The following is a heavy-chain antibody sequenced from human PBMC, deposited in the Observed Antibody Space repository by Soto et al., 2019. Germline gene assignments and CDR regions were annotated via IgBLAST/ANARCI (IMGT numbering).Heavy chain of an antibody. Sequence: QISLKESGPTLVKPTQTLTLTCTFSGFSLSTNAVGVSGIRQPPGKALEWLALIYWNDDKRYSPSLKSRLTITTYTSKNQVVLIMTSMDHMYTATYDCEHMSVGAASYFHYYGMDVWGQGTTVTVSS. CDR3: EHMSVGAASYFHYYGMDV. V-gene: IGHV2-5*01. J-gene: IGHJ6*02. CDR1: GFSLSTNAVG. D-gene: IGHD1-26*01. CDR2: IYWNDDK.